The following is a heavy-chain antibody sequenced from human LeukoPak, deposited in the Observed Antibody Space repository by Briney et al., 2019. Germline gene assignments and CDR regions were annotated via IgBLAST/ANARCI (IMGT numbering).Heavy chain of an antibody. V-gene: IGHV4-61*01. J-gene: IGHJ4*02. CDR2: IYYSGST. CDR1: GGSVSSGSYY. Sequence: SETLPLTCTVSGGSVSSGSYYWSWIRQPPGKGLEWIGYIYYSGSTNYNPSLKSRVTISVDTSKNQFSLKLSSVTAADTAVYYCARVAAAGTLPYFDYWGQGTLVTVSS. CDR3: ARVAAAGTLPYFDY. D-gene: IGHD6-13*01.